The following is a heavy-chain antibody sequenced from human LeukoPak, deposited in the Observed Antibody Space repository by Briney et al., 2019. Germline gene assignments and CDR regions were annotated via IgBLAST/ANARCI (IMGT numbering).Heavy chain of an antibody. V-gene: IGHV4-59*01. D-gene: IGHD3-10*01. Sequence: SETLSLTCTVSGGSISSYYWSWIRQPPGKGLEWTGYIYYSGSTNYNPSLKSRVTISVDTSKNQFSLDQYFVTAADTAVYYCARLPMIRGVTEYYFDYWGQGSLVTVSS. CDR2: IYYSGST. CDR3: ARLPMIRGVTEYYFDY. J-gene: IGHJ4*02. CDR1: GGSISSYY.